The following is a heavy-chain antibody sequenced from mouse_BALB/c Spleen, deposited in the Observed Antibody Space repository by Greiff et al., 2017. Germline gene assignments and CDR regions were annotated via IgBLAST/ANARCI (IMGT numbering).Heavy chain of an antibody. D-gene: IGHD1-1*01. J-gene: IGHJ2*01. CDR3: TRYYYGSTGGFDY. CDR1: GFTFSDYG. CDR2: ISNLAYSI. Sequence: EVHLVESGGGLVQPGGSRKLSCAASGFTFSDYGMAWVRQAPGKGPEWVAFISNLAYSIYYADTVTGRFTISGENAKNTQYLEMSSLRSEDTAMYYCTRYYYGSTGGFDYWGQGTTLTVSS. V-gene: IGHV5-15*02.